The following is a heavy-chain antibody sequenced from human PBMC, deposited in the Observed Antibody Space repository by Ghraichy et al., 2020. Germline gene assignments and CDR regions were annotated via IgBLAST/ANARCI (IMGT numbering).Heavy chain of an antibody. J-gene: IGHJ4*02. CDR3: AKLRKGTTIGWDY. Sequence: WGSLRLSCSVSGFVFSSYGMHWVRQAPGKGLEWVAFIRFDGSQNYYADSVKGRFTISRDNSKNTLFLQMKSLRPEDTAVYYCAKLRKGTTIGWDYWGQGTLVTVSS. V-gene: IGHV3-30*02. CDR1: GFVFSSYG. CDR2: IRFDGSQN. D-gene: IGHD1-14*01.